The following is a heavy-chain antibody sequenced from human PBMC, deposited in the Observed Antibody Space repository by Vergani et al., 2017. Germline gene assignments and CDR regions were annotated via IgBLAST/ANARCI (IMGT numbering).Heavy chain of an antibody. D-gene: IGHD2-15*01. CDR1: GFTFSSYS. V-gene: IGHV3-21*01. Sequence: EVQLVESGGGLVKPGGSLRLPCAASGFTFSSYSINWVRQAPGRGLEWVSSITSSSSYIYYADSVKGRFTISRDNAKNSLYLQMNSLRAEDTAVYYCARDSGYCSGGSCYYYGMDVWGQGTTVTVSS. CDR2: ITSSSSYI. CDR3: ARDSGYCSGGSCYYYGMDV. J-gene: IGHJ6*02.